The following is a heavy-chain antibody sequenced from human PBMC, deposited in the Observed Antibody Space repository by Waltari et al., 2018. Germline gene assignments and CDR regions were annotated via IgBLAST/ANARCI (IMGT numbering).Heavy chain of an antibody. CDR3: TRRYSSSALLEF. CDR2: IRKKGSGGAT. D-gene: IGHD5-12*01. CDR1: GFTFTDYA. J-gene: IGHJ4*02. Sequence: EVQLVESGGGLVQPGRSLRLSCTASGFTFTDYAMSWVRQAPGKGLEWGGVIRKKGSGGATEYAASVIGRFTISRDDSKSIAYLQMNSLNTDDTAVYFCTRRYSSSALLEFWGQGTLVTVSS. V-gene: IGHV3-49*04.